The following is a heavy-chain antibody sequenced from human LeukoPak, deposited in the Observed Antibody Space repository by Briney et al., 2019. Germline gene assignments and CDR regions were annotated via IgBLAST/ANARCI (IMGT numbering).Heavy chain of an antibody. CDR3: ARNTDC. CDR2: IKPDGSEK. Sequence: GGSLRLSCAASGFTFSIYLMTCVRQAPGKGLEWVANIKPDGSEKYYVDSVKGRFTISRDNAKNSLYLQMNSLRAEDSSVYYCARNTDCWGQGSLVTVSS. J-gene: IGHJ4*02. D-gene: IGHD2/OR15-2a*01. CDR1: GFTFSIYL. V-gene: IGHV3-7*01.